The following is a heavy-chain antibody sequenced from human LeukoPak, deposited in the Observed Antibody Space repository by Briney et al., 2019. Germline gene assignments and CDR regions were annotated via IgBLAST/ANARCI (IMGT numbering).Heavy chain of an antibody. CDR2: IYTSGST. Sequence: SETLSLTCTVSGGSISSYYWSWLRQPAGKGLEWIGRIYTSGSTNYNPSLKSRVTMSVDTSKNQFSLKLSSVTAADTAVYYCARDRLTGTSYGMDVWGQGTTVTVSS. V-gene: IGHV4-4*07. CDR1: GGSISSYY. CDR3: ARDRLTGTSYGMDV. D-gene: IGHD1-7*01. J-gene: IGHJ6*02.